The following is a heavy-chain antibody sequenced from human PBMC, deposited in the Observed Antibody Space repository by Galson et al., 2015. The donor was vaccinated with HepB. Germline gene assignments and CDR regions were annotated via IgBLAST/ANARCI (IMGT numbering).Heavy chain of an antibody. Sequence: SLRLSCAASGFTFSSYWMSWVRQAPGKGLEWVSAISGSGGSTYYADSVKGRLTISRDNSKNTLYLQMNSLRAEDTAVYYCANGYCSGGSCRFDYWGQGTLVTVSS. CDR3: ANGYCSGGSCRFDY. D-gene: IGHD2-15*01. J-gene: IGHJ4*02. V-gene: IGHV3-23*01. CDR2: ISGSGGST. CDR1: GFTFSSYW.